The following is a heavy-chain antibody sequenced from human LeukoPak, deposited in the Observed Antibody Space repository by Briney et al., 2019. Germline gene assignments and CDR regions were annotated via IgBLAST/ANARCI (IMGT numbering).Heavy chain of an antibody. J-gene: IGHJ3*02. Sequence: GRSLRLSCAASGFTFSSYSMHWVRQAPGKGLEWVALISYDKSNKYYADPVKGRFTISRDNSKNTLFVQMNSLRTEDTAVYYCARSGVQWQWLLTYDAFDIWGQGTMVTVSS. V-gene: IGHV3-30*03. CDR3: ARSGVQWQWLLTYDAFDI. D-gene: IGHD6-19*01. CDR1: GFTFSSYS. CDR2: ISYDKSNK.